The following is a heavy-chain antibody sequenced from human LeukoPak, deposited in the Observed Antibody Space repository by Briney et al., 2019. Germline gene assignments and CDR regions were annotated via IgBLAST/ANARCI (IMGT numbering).Heavy chain of an antibody. J-gene: IGHJ4*02. CDR2: ISYTGST. V-gene: IGHV4-31*03. CDR1: GASINSAGYY. Sequence: SETLSLTCTVSGASINSAGYYWSWIRQLPGKGLEWIGYISYTGSTYYNPSLKSRGIISRDTSKNQFSLKLSSVTAADTAIYYCARGDYWGQGTLVTVSS. CDR3: ARGDY.